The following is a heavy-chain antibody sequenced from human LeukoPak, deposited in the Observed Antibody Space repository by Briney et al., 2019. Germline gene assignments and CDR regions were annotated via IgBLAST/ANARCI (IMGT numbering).Heavy chain of an antibody. V-gene: IGHV1-18*01. Sequence: ASVKVSCKASGGAFSSYAISWVRQAPGQGLEWMGWISAYNGNTNYAQKLQGRVTMTTDTSTSTAYMELRSLRSDDTAVYYCARALADSSGYYVFLEPAPFDYWGQGTLVTVSS. CDR3: ARALADSSGYYVFLEPAPFDY. CDR2: ISAYNGNT. D-gene: IGHD3-22*01. CDR1: GGAFSSYA. J-gene: IGHJ4*02.